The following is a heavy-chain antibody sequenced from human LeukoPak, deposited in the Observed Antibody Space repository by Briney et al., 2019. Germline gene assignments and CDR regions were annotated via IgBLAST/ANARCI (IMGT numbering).Heavy chain of an antibody. CDR3: AVENSRFRFDP. J-gene: IGHJ5*02. CDR2: IYSGGTT. D-gene: IGHD5-24*01. CDR1: GFTVSSNY. V-gene: IGHV3-66*02. Sequence: PGGSLRLSXAASGFTVSSNYMSWVRQAPGQGLEWVSVIYSGGTTYDADSVKGRFTISRDNSKNTLYLQMNSLRVEDTAVYYCAVENSRFRFDPWGQGTLVTVSS.